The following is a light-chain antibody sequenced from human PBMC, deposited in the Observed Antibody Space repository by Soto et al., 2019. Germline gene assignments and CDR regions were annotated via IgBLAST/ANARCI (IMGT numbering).Light chain of an antibody. Sequence: EIVLTQSPGTLSLSPGERATLSCRASQSVSSPYLAWYQQKPGQAPRLLIFSASSRATGIPDRFSGSGSGTDFTLTISSLEPEDSAVYYCQQRSNWPLTFGGGTRVEIK. V-gene: IGKV3D-20*02. CDR1: QSVSSPY. CDR3: QQRSNWPLT. J-gene: IGKJ4*01. CDR2: SAS.